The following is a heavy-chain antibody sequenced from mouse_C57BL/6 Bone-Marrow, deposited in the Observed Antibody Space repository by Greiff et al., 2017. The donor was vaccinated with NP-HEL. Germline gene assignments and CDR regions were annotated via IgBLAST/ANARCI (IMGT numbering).Heavy chain of an antibody. J-gene: IGHJ4*01. CDR3: ARCITTVVATEAMDY. V-gene: IGHV5-17*01. CDR2: ISSGSSTI. D-gene: IGHD1-1*01. CDR1: GFTFSDYG. Sequence: EVQLVESGGGLVKPGGSLKLSCAASGFTFSDYGMHWVRQAPEKGLEWVAYISSGSSTIYYADTVKGRFTISRDNAKNTLFLQRTSLRSEDTAMYYCARCITTVVATEAMDYWGQGTSVTVSS.